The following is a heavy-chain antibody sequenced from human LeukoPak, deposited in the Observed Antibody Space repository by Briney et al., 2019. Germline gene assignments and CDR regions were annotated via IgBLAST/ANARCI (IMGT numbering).Heavy chain of an antibody. D-gene: IGHD5-12*01. V-gene: IGHV3-7*03. CDR2: IKQDGSQI. Sequence: GGSLRLSCAASGFIFSSYWMSWVRQAPGKGLEWVANIKQDGSQIYYVDSVKGRFTISRDNAKNSLFLQMNSLRAEDTAVYYCAREVATNYHDSRGYFGQTEAFDSWGQGKMVTVSS. J-gene: IGHJ3*01. CDR3: AREVATNYHDSRGYFGQTEAFDS. CDR1: GFIFSSYW.